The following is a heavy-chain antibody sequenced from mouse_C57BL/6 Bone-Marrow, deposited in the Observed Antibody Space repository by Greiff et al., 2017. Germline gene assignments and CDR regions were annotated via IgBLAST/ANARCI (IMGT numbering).Heavy chain of an antibody. CDR1: GFSLPSYG. V-gene: IGHV2-2*01. Sequence: VKLVESGPGLVQPSQSLSITCTVSGFSLPSYGVHWVRQSPGKGLEWLGVIWSGGSTDYNAAFISRLSISTDNSKSQVFFKMNSQQADDTAIYYCARKGASTYYYAMDYWGQGTSVTVSS. D-gene: IGHD6-1*01. CDR2: IWSGGST. CDR3: ARKGASTYYYAMDY. J-gene: IGHJ4*01.